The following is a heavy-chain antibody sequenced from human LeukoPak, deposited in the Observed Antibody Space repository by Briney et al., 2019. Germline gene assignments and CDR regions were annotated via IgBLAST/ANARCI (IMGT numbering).Heavy chain of an antibody. V-gene: IGHV3-48*01. CDR2: ISSSSSTI. Sequence: EGSLRLSCAASGFTFSSYSMNWVRQAPGKGLEWVSYISSSSSTIYYADSVKGRFTISRDNAKNSLYLQMNSLRAEDTAVYYCARDSYYYDSSGSRYAEYFQHWGQGTLVTVSS. D-gene: IGHD3-22*01. CDR3: ARDSYYYDSSGSRYAEYFQH. J-gene: IGHJ1*01. CDR1: GFTFSSYS.